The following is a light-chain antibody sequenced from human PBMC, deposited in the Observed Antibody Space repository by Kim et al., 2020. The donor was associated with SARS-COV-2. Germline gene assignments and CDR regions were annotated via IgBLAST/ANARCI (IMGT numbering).Light chain of an antibody. Sequence: VAVGQTVRITCQGGSIRSYYGTWYQKKPEQAPILVIYGKNNRPSGIAGRFSGSSSGNTASLTITGTQADDEADYYCNSRDSNDNVVFGGGTQLTVL. J-gene: IGLJ2*01. V-gene: IGLV3-19*01. CDR3: NSRDSNDNVV. CDR1: SIRSYY. CDR2: GKN.